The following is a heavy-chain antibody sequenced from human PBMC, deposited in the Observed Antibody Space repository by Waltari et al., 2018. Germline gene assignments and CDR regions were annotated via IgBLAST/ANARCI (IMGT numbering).Heavy chain of an antibody. CDR2: INAGNGNT. CDR3: ARDPLAVAGSDNNWFDP. D-gene: IGHD6-19*01. J-gene: IGHJ5*02. Sequence: QVQLVQSGAEVKKPGASVKVSCKASGYTFTSYAMHWVRQAPGQRLEWMGGINAGNGNTKDSQKFQGTVTITRDTAASTAYMELSSLRSEDTAVYYCARDPLAVAGSDNNWFDPWGQGTLVTVSS. V-gene: IGHV1-3*01. CDR1: GYTFTSYA.